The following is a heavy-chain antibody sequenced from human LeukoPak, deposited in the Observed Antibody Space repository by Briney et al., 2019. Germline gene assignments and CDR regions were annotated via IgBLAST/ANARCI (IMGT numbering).Heavy chain of an antibody. V-gene: IGHV3-53*05. J-gene: IGHJ6*03. CDR2: IYSGGST. CDR1: GFTVSSNY. CDR3: ASRDPYYYYMDV. Sequence: PGGSLRLSCAASGFTVSSNYMSWVRQAPGKGLEWVSVIYSGGSTYYADSVKGRFTISRDNSKNTLYLQMNSLRAEDTAVYYCASRDPYYYYMDVWGKGTTVTVSS.